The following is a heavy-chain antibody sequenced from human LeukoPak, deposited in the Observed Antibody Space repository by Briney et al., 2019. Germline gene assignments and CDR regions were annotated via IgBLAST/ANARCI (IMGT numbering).Heavy chain of an antibody. CDR3: ARGHSSGWYDQYYFDH. D-gene: IGHD6-19*01. CDR2: ISGSGGST. CDR1: GVTFSSYA. Sequence: GGSLRLSYAASGVTFSSYAMSWVRQAPGKGLEWVSVISGSGGSTYYADSVKGRFTISRDNSKNTLYLQMNSLRAEDTAVYYCARGHSSGWYDQYYFDHWGQGTPVTVSS. V-gene: IGHV3-23*01. J-gene: IGHJ4*02.